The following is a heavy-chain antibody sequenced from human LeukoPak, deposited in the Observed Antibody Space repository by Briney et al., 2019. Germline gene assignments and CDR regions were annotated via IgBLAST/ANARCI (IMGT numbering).Heavy chain of an antibody. CDR1: GRSISSYY. CDR3: ARSEMAPWGNFDY. V-gene: IGHV4-59*01. D-gene: IGHD5-24*01. Sequence: SETLSLTCTVSGRSISSYYWSWIRQPPGKGLEWIGYTYYSGSTNYNRSLKSRVTISVDTSKNQFSLKLSSVTAEDTAVYYCARSEMAPWGNFDYWGQGTLVTVSS. J-gene: IGHJ4*02. CDR2: TYYSGST.